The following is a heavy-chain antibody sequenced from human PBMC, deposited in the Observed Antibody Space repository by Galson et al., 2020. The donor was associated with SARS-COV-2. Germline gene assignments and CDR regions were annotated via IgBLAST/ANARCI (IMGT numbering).Heavy chain of an antibody. D-gene: IGHD2-2*01. CDR2: IYYSGST. V-gene: IGHV4-39*07. Sequence: SETLSLTCTVSGGSISSSSSYWGWIRQPPGTGLEWLGSIYYSGSTYYNPSLKSRVTISVDTSKNQFSLKLSSVTAADTAVYYCARDYGSTSLYYYYMDVWGKGTTVTVSS. CDR3: ARDYGSTSLYYYYMDV. J-gene: IGHJ6*03. CDR1: GGSISSSSSY.